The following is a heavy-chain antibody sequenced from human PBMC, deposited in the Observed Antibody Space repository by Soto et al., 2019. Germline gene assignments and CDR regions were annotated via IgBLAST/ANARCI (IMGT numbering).Heavy chain of an antibody. V-gene: IGHV3-21*01. CDR2: ISSSSSYI. CDR1: GFTFSSYS. J-gene: IGHJ5*02. CDR3: AREPALLYDYVWGIYRLTHINWFDP. Sequence: TGGSLRLSCAASGFTFSSYSMNWVRQAPGKGLEWVSSISSSSSYIYYADSVKGRFTISRDNAKNSLYLQMNSLRAEDTAVYYCAREPALLYDYVWGIYRLTHINWFDPWGQGTLVTVPS. D-gene: IGHD3-16*02.